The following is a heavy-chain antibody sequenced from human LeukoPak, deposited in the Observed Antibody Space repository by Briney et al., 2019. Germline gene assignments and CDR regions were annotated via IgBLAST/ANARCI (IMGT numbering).Heavy chain of an antibody. CDR1: GGSISSSNW. J-gene: IGHJ6*02. V-gene: IGHV4-4*02. Sequence: SGTLSLTCAVSGGSISSSNWWSWVRQPPGKGLEWIGEIYHSGSTNYNPSLKSRVTISVDTSKNQFSLKLSSVTAADTAVYYCARDWVPVPAANYYYGMDVWGQGTTVTVSS. CDR2: IYHSGST. CDR3: ARDWVPVPAANYYYGMDV. D-gene: IGHD2-2*01.